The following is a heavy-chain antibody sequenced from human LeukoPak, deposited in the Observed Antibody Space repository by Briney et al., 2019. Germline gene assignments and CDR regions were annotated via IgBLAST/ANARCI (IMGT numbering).Heavy chain of an antibody. V-gene: IGHV1-69*06. CDR2: IIPIFGTA. D-gene: IGHD5-12*01. Sequence: KISCKGSGYSFTSYWIGWVRQAPGQGLEWMGGIIPIFGTANYAQKFQGRVTITADKSTSTAYMELSSLRSEDTAVYYCATSHSGYDWYYYYYYMDVWGKGTTVTVSS. CDR3: ATSHSGYDWYYYYYYMDV. CDR1: GYSFTSYW. J-gene: IGHJ6*03.